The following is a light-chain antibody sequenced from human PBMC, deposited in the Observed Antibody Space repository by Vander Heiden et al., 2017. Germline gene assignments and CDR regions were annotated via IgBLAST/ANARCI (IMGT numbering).Light chain of an antibody. V-gene: IGKV1-39*01. Sequence: IQMTQSPSSLSASVGDGDTITCRPSQTISSYVNWYQQKPGKAPKLLIYAASSLQGGVPSRFSGSGSGTDFTLTISSLQPEDVASYYCQQSYSTPSTFGGGTKVEIK. J-gene: IGKJ4*02. CDR1: QTISSY. CDR3: QQSYSTPST. CDR2: AAS.